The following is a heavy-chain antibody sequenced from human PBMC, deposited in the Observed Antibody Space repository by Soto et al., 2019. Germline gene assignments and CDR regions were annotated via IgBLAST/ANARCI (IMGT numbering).Heavy chain of an antibody. V-gene: IGHV1-69*01. CDR3: PRGPSSGWVFDY. Sequence: QVQLVQSGAEVKKPGSSVKVSCKASGGTFSSYVISWVRQAPGQGLEWMGGIIPIFGTANYAQKFQGRVTITADESTSTAYVELSSLRSEDTAVYYCPRGPSSGWVFDYWGQGTLVTVSS. CDR2: IIPIFGTA. J-gene: IGHJ4*02. CDR1: GGTFSSYV. D-gene: IGHD6-19*01.